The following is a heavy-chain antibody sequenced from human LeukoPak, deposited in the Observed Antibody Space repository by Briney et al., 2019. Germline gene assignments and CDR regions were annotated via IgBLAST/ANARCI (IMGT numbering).Heavy chain of an antibody. CDR2: IYYSGST. J-gene: IGHJ4*02. D-gene: IGHD4-11*01. CDR1: GGSISSYY. CDR3: ARHTTTFDY. V-gene: IGHV4-59*01. Sequence: NPSETLSLTCTVSGGSISSYYWSWIRQPPGKGLEWIGYIYYSGSTNYNPSLKSQVTISVDTSKNQFSLKLSSVTAADTAMYYCARHTTTFDYWGQGTLVTVSS.